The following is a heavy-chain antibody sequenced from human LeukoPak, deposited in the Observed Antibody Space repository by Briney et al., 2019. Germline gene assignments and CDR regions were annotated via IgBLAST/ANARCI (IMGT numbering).Heavy chain of an antibody. Sequence: GGSLRLSCAASGFTFSSYAMHWVRQAPGKGLEWVAVISYDGSNKYYADSVKGRFTISRDNSKNTLYLQMNSLRAEDTAVYYCARDGGSSGYYPYYFDYWGQGTLVTVSS. CDR1: GFTFSSYA. D-gene: IGHD3-22*01. J-gene: IGHJ4*02. CDR2: ISYDGSNK. CDR3: ARDGGSSGYYPYYFDY. V-gene: IGHV3-30*04.